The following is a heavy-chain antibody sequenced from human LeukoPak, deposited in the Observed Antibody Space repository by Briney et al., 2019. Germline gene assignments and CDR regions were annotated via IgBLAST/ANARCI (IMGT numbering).Heavy chain of an antibody. CDR1: GYSFTSYG. D-gene: IGHD3-22*01. Sequence: GASVKVACKASGYSFTSYGISWVRQAPGQGLEWMGWISGYNGNTNYAQRLQGRVTMTTDTSTSTAYMELGSLSSDDTAVYYCARDRPYYYDSSAYYPDFWGQGTLVTVSS. CDR3: ARDRPYYYDSSAYYPDF. V-gene: IGHV1-18*01. J-gene: IGHJ4*02. CDR2: ISGYNGNT.